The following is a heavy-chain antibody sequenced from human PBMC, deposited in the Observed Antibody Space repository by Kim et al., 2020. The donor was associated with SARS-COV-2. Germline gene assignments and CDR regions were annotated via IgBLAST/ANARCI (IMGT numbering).Heavy chain of an antibody. CDR3: ARGRGQLSRGNYYYYYGMDV. D-gene: IGHD2-2*01. CDR2: INHSGST. J-gene: IGHJ6*02. V-gene: IGHV4-34*01. Sequence: SETLSLTCAVYGGSFSGYYWSWIRQPPGKGLEWIGEINHSGSTNYNPSLKSRVTISVDTSKNQFSLKLSSVTAADTAVYYCARGRGQLSRGNYYYYYGMDVWGQGTTATVSS. CDR1: GGSFSGYY.